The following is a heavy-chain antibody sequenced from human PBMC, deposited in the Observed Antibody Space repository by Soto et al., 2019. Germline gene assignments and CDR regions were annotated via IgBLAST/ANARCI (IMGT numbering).Heavy chain of an antibody. D-gene: IGHD3-3*01. J-gene: IGHJ4*02. V-gene: IGHV5-51*01. CDR1: GYMFTSYW. Sequence: GESLKISCKCSGYMFTSYWIAWVRQMPGKGLELMGIIYPSDSDTRYRPSFQGQVTISADKSISSAYLQWSSLRASDTAMYYCARGGVSTRTFDYWGQGTPVTVSS. CDR2: IYPSDSDT. CDR3: ARGGVSTRTFDY.